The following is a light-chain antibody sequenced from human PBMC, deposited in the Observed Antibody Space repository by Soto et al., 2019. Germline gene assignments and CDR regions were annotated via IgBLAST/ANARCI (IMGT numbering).Light chain of an antibody. V-gene: IGLV2-14*01. CDR2: EVT. CDR1: SRDIGAHNH. Sequence: QSALTQPASVSGSPGQSITISCTGTSRDIGAHNHVSWYQQHPGKAPKLLIYEVTNRPSGISIRFSASKSGSAASLTISGLQAEDEADYYCSSHSSSSHWVFGGGTKLTVL. CDR3: SSHSSSSHWV. J-gene: IGLJ3*02.